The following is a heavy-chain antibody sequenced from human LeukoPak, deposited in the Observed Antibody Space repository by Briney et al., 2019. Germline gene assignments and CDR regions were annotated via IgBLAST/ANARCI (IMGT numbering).Heavy chain of an antibody. Sequence: SETLSLTCTVSGGSISRSSYYWGWIRQPPGKGLEWIGRIDYSGSTYYNPSLKSRVTISVDTSKNQFSLKLSSVTAADTAVYYCARGVVIAPQTFDYWGQGTLVTVSS. V-gene: IGHV4-39*07. CDR1: GGSISRSSYY. CDR2: IDYSGST. D-gene: IGHD2-21*01. J-gene: IGHJ4*02. CDR3: ARGVVIAPQTFDY.